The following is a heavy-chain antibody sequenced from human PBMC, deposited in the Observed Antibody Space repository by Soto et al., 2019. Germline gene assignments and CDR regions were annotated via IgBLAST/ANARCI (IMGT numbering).Heavy chain of an antibody. J-gene: IGHJ4*02. Sequence: QVQLVESGGGVVQPGRSLRLSCAASGFTFSSYGMHWVRQAPGKGLEWVAVISYDGSNKYYADSVKGRFTISRDNSKNTLYLQMNSLRAEYTAVYYCAKSRQDYWGQGTLVTVSS. V-gene: IGHV3-30*18. CDR1: GFTFSSYG. CDR3: AKSRQDY. CDR2: ISYDGSNK.